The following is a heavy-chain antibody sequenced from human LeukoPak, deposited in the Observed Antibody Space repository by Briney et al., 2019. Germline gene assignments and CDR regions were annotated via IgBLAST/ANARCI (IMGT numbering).Heavy chain of an antibody. CDR1: GYTLTELS. CDR3: ATDLPKPYCSGGSCRGWFDP. D-gene: IGHD2-15*01. Sequence: ASVKVSCKVSGYTLTELSMHWVRQAPGKGLEWMGGFDPEDGETIYAQKFQGRVTMTEDTPTDTAYMELSSLRSEDTAVYYCATDLPKPYCSGGSCRGWFDPWGQGTLVTVSS. CDR2: FDPEDGET. J-gene: IGHJ5*02. V-gene: IGHV1-24*01.